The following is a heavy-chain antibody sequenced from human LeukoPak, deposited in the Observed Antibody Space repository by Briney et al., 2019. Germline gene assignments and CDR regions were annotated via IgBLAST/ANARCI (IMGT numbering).Heavy chain of an antibody. D-gene: IGHD3-22*01. CDR2: ISAYNGNT. Sequence: ASVKVSCKASGYTFTSYGISWVRQAPGQGLEWMGWISAYNGNTNYAQKLQGRVTMTTDTSTSTAYMELRSLRSVDTAVYYCARALVYYDSSGYYYFDYWGQGTLVTVSS. J-gene: IGHJ4*02. V-gene: IGHV1-18*01. CDR1: GYTFTSYG. CDR3: ARALVYYDSSGYYYFDY.